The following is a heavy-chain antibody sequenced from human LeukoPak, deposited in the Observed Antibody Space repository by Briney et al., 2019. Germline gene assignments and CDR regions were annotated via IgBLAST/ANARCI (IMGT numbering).Heavy chain of an antibody. V-gene: IGHV3-33*01. CDR3: ARDYTGYFP. CDR1: GFIFSKYA. D-gene: IGHD3-9*01. CDR2: IWYDASNR. J-gene: IGHJ5*02. Sequence: QPGGSLRLSCAASGFIFSKYAMHWVRQAPGKGLEWVAVIWYDASNRYYAESVKGRFTISRDNSKNMLYMQMNSLRAEDTAVYYCARDYTGYFPWGQGTLVIVSS.